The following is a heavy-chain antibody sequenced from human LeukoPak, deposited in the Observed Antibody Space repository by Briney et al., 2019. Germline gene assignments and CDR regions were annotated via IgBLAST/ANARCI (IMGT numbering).Heavy chain of an antibody. CDR1: GFTFSSYG. V-gene: IGHV3-33*01. CDR2: IWYDGSNK. J-gene: IGHJ5*02. D-gene: IGHD2-2*01. CDR3: ARDRYCSSTSCYGNWFDP. Sequence: GGSLGLSCAASGFTFSSYGMHWVRQAPGKGLEWVAVIWYDGSNKYYADSVKGRFTISRDNSKNTLYLQMNSLRAEDTAVYYCARDRYCSSTSCYGNWFDPWGQGTLVTVSS.